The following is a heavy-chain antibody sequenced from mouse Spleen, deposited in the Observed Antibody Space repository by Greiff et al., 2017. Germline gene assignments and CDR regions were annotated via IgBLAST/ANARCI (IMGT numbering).Heavy chain of an antibody. Sequence: DVHLVESGGGLVKPGGSLKLSCAASGFTFSSYAMSWVRQTPEKRLEWVASISSGGSTYYPDSVKGRFTISRDNARNILYLQMSSLRSEDTAMYYCARGGTEWYFDVWGAGTTVTVSS. CDR2: ISSGGST. D-gene: IGHD3-3*01. CDR1: GFTFSSYA. J-gene: IGHJ1*01. CDR3: ARGGTEWYFDV. V-gene: IGHV5-6-5*01.